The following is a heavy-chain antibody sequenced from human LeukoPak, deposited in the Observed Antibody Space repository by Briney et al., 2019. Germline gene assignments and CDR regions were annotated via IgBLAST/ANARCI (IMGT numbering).Heavy chain of an antibody. CDR2: IYYSGST. Sequence: SETLSLTCTVSGGSISSYYLSWVRQPPGKGLEWIGYIYYSGSTNYNPSLKSRVTISVDTSKNQFSLKLSSVTAADTAVYYCARVGYSSWYVPTYYFDYWGQGTLVTVSS. J-gene: IGHJ4*02. D-gene: IGHD6-13*01. V-gene: IGHV4-59*01. CDR1: GGSISSYY. CDR3: ARVGYSSWYVPTYYFDY.